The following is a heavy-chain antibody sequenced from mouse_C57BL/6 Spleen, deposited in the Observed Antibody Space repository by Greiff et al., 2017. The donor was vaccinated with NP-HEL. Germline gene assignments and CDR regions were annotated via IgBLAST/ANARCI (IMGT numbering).Heavy chain of an antibody. CDR1: GFTFSSYA. Sequence: EVQRVESGGGLVKPGGSLKLSCAASGFTFSSYAMSWVRQTPEKRLEWVATISDGGSYIYYPDNVKGRFHISRDNAKNNRYLQMSHLKSEDTAMYYCARDGNYYGSSDYARDYWGQGTSVTVSS. D-gene: IGHD1-1*01. CDR3: ARDGNYYGSSDYARDY. J-gene: IGHJ4*01. CDR2: ISDGGSYI. V-gene: IGHV5-4*01.